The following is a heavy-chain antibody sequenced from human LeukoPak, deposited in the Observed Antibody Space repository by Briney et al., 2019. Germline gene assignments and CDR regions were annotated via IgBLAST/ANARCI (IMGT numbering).Heavy chain of an antibody. Sequence: GRSLRLSCAASGFTFDDYAMHWVRHAPGKGLEWVLGISWNSGSIGYADSVKGRFTISRDNAKNSLYLQMNSLRAEDTALYYCAKDIGAWGQGTMVTVSS. CDR1: GFTFDDYA. CDR2: ISWNSGSI. J-gene: IGHJ3*01. V-gene: IGHV3-9*01. CDR3: AKDIGA.